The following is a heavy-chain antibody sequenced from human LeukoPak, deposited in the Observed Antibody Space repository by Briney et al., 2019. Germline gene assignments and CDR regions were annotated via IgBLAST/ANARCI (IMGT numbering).Heavy chain of an antibody. V-gene: IGHV1-18*01. J-gene: IGHJ4*02. D-gene: IGHD3-10*01. Sequence: ASVKVSCKASGYTSTSYGITWVRQAPGQGLEWMGWTSAYNGNTNYAQKFQGRVNMTTDPSTGTAYMELRSLRSDDTAVYYCASRHYYVSGTETGDYFDFWGQGTLVTVSS. CDR2: TSAYNGNT. CDR1: GYTSTSYG. CDR3: ASRHYYVSGTETGDYFDF.